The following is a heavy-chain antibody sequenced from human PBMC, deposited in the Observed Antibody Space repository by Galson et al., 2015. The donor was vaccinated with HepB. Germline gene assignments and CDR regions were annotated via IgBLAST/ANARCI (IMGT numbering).Heavy chain of an antibody. CDR2: IDPSDSYT. Sequence: QSGAEVKKPGESLRISCKGSGYSFTSYWISWVRQMPGKGLEWMGRIDPSDSYTNYSPSFQGHVTISADKSISTAYLQWSSLKASDTAMYYCARHRGSQLGGPYYYYGMDVWGQGTTVTVSS. J-gene: IGHJ6*02. V-gene: IGHV5-10-1*01. CDR3: ARHRGSQLGGPYYYYGMDV. CDR1: GYSFTSYW. D-gene: IGHD1-26*01.